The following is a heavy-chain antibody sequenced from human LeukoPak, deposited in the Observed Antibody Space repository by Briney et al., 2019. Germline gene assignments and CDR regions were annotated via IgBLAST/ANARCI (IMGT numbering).Heavy chain of an antibody. CDR3: ARHQNIVVVTAAYFDY. V-gene: IGHV4-34*01. Sequence: SETLSLTCAVYGGSFSGYYWSWIRQPPGKGLEWIGEINHSGSTNYNPSLKSRVTISVDTSKNQFSLKLSSVTAADTAVYYCARHQNIVVVTAAYFDYWGQGTLVTVSS. CDR1: GGSFSGYY. CDR2: INHSGST. J-gene: IGHJ4*02. D-gene: IGHD2-21*02.